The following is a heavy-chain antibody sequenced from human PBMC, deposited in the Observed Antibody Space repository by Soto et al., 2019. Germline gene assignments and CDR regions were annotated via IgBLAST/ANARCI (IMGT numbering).Heavy chain of an antibody. CDR1: GYTFTTEG. J-gene: IGHJ4*02. CDR2: ISAYSGNT. CDR3: ARDTGNYFDS. Sequence: QVQLVQSGAEVKKPGASVKVSCKASGYTFTTEGISWVRQAPGQGLEWMGWISAYSGNTYYTQKLQGRFTMTTDTSTSTGYMEVKSLRSDDTAVYYCARDTGNYFDSWGQCTLVTVSS. V-gene: IGHV1-18*01.